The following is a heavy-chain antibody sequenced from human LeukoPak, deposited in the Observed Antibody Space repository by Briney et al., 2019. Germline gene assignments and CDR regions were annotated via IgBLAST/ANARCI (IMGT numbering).Heavy chain of an antibody. V-gene: IGHV3-23*01. CDR3: AKVYYDYVWGSSPFDY. CDR2: ISGSGGST. D-gene: IGHD3-16*01. Sequence: GGSLRLSCAASGFTFSSYAMSWVRQAPGKGLEWVSAISGSGGSTYYADSVKGRFTISRDNSKNTLYLQMNSLRAEDTAVYYCAKVYYDYVWGSSPFDYWGQGTLVTVSS. CDR1: GFTFSSYA. J-gene: IGHJ4*02.